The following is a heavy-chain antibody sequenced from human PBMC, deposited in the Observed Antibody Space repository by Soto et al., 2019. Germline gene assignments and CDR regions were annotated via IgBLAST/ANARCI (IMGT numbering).Heavy chain of an antibody. J-gene: IGHJ5*02. CDR2: IIPILGIA. Sequence: QVQLVQSGAEVKKPGSSVKVSCKASGGTFSSYTISWVRQAPGQGLEWMGRIIPILGIANYAQKFQGRVTITADKSTSTAYMELSSLRSEDTAVYYCARGGVVTATPFDNWFDPWGQGTLVTVSS. D-gene: IGHD2-21*02. V-gene: IGHV1-69*02. CDR3: ARGGVVTATPFDNWFDP. CDR1: GGTFSSYT.